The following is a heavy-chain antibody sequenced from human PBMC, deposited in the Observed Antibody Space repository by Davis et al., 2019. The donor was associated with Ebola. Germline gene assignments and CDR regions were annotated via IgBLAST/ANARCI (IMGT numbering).Heavy chain of an antibody. D-gene: IGHD6-19*01. CDR2: IYPGDSNI. V-gene: IGHV5-51*01. J-gene: IGHJ3*01. CDR1: GYTFGSYW. CDR3: ARHRNYLNDSGSFDAFDV. Sequence: GESLKISCKGSGYTFGSYWIGWVRQMPGKGPEYMGIIYPGDSNIIYSPSFQGQVTISADKSIRTAYPQWSSLKASDTAMYFCARHRNYLNDSGSFDAFDVWGQGTMVIVSS.